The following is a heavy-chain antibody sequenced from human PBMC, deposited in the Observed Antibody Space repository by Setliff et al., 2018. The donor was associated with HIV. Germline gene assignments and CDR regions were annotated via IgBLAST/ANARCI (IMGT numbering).Heavy chain of an antibody. CDR3: ARETYYYDNPQYYYYYMDV. V-gene: IGHV4-4*07. D-gene: IGHD3-22*01. CDR1: GGSISISD. CDR2: IYTSGGT. Sequence: SETLSLTCTVSGGSISISDWSWIRQPAGKGLEWIGRIYTSGGTNYNPSLKSRVTISVDTSKNQFSLKLRSVTAADTAVYYCARETYYYDNPQYYYYYMDVWGKGTTVTVSS. J-gene: IGHJ6*03.